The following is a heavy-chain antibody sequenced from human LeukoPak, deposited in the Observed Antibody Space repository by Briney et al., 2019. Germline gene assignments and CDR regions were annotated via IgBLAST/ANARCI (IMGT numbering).Heavy chain of an antibody. D-gene: IGHD6-13*01. V-gene: IGHV4-59*08. J-gene: IGHJ4*02. Sequence: SETLSLTCTVSGVSISSSYWSWIRQPPGKGLEWIGFIHYTGNTNHNPSLKNRVTISVDTSKNQFSLKLSSVTAADTAVYYCARLRRDSSSWTYYFDYWGQGTLVTVSS. CDR3: ARLRRDSSSWTYYFDY. CDR2: IHYTGNT. CDR1: GVSISSSY.